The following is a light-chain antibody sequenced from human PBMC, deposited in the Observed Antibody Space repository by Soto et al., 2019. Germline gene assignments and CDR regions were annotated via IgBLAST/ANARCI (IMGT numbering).Light chain of an antibody. CDR2: KAS. Sequence: DIQMTQSPSTLSASLGDRVTITCRASQSISRLLAWYQNKPGKAPNLLIQKASSLESGVPSRFSGSASGTEFTLTISSLQPDDFATYYCQQYNSFSVLTFGGGTKVDIK. CDR1: QSISRL. V-gene: IGKV1-5*03. J-gene: IGKJ4*01. CDR3: QQYNSFSVLT.